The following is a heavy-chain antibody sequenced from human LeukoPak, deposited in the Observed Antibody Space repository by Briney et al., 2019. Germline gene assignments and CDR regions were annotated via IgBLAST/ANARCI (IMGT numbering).Heavy chain of an antibody. J-gene: IGHJ4*02. CDR2: ISGYNGNT. D-gene: IGHD2-2*01. V-gene: IGHV1-18*01. Sequence: ASVKVSCTASGYTFSSYGISWVRQAPGQGLEWMGWISGYNGNTNYAQILQDRVTMTTDTSTSTAYMELGSLRSDDTAVYYCARVAEDCSSTRCYAGVDYWGQGTLVTVSS. CDR1: GYTFSSYG. CDR3: ARVAEDCSSTRCYAGVDY.